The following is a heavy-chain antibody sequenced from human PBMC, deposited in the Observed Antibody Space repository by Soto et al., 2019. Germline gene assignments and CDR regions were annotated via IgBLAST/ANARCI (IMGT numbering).Heavy chain of an antibody. J-gene: IGHJ4*02. V-gene: IGHV3-48*02. CDR1: GFTFSAYS. D-gene: IGHD2-21*02. Sequence: EVQLLESGGGLVQPGGSLRLSCVASGFTFSAYSMNWVRQAPGKGLEWLSYISGDRAYIYYADSVRGRFTISRDNAENSLYLQMDNLRDEDTALYYCARQVYTVVTPMDFWGQGNLVTVSS. CDR2: ISGDRAYI. CDR3: ARQVYTVVTPMDF.